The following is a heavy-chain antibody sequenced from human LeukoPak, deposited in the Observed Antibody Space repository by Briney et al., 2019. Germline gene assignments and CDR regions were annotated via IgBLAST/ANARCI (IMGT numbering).Heavy chain of an antibody. CDR2: IYYSGST. Sequence: SETLSLTCTVSGGSISSSSYYWGWIRQPPGKGLEWIGSIYYSGSTYYNPSLKSRVTISVDTSKNQFSLKLSSVTAVDTAVYYCARDAGHQLSRRNYYAMDVWGQGTTVTVSS. CDR1: GGSISSSSYY. D-gene: IGHD2-2*01. CDR3: ARDAGHQLSRRNYYAMDV. V-gene: IGHV4-39*07. J-gene: IGHJ6*02.